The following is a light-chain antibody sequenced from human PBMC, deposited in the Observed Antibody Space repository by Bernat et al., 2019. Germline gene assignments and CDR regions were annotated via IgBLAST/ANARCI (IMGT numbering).Light chain of an antibody. CDR1: QSINNY. CDR3: QQSYSTPS. V-gene: IGKV1-39*01. CDR2: AAS. Sequence: DIQLTQSPSSLSASVGDRVTITCRASQSINNYLNWYQQKPGKAPQLLIYAASSLQGGVPSRFSGSGSGTDFTLTISSLQPADFAAYYCQQSYSTPSFGQGTKLEIK. J-gene: IGKJ2*01.